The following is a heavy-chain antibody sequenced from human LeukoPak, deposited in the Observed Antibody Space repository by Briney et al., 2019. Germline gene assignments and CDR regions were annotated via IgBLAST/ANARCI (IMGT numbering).Heavy chain of an antibody. Sequence: PGGPLRLSCAASGFTFSSYSMNWVRQAPGKGLEWVSSISSSSSYIYYADSVKGRFTITRDNAKNSLYLQMNSLRAEDTAVYYCAREVGIQLWTTHWGQGTLVTVSS. CDR1: GFTFSSYS. CDR2: ISSSSSYI. V-gene: IGHV3-21*01. J-gene: IGHJ4*02. CDR3: AREVGIQLWTTH. D-gene: IGHD5-18*01.